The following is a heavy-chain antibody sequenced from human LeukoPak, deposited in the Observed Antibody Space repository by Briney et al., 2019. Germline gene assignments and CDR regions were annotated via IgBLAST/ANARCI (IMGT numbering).Heavy chain of an antibody. CDR2: ISGSGGST. CDR3: ASQAQITMIVVVIGWYFDL. CDR1: GYTFSSDA. V-gene: IGHV3-23*01. D-gene: IGHD3-22*01. J-gene: IGHJ2*01. Sequence: PGGSLRLSCAASGYTFSSDAMSWVRQAPGKGLEWVSAISGSGGSTYYADSVKGRFTISRDNSKHTLYLQMNSLRAEDTAVYCCASQAQITMIVVVIGWYFDLWGRGTLVTVSS.